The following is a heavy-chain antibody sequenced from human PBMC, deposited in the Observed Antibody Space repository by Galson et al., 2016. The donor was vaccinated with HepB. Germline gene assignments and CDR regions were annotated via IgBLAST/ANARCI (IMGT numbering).Heavy chain of an antibody. J-gene: IGHJ3*01. CDR1: GFSFSTYA. D-gene: IGHD2-21*02. CDR2: MSGSTNIP. Sequence: SLRLSCAASGFSFSTYAMTWVRQAPGKGLDWISAMSGSTNIPYYADSVKGRFTISRDNSRNTLYLQMTSLRAEDTAIYYCAKTGKWDNGDFSGDAFDFWGQGTLVTVSS. V-gene: IGHV3-23*01. CDR3: AKTGKWDNGDFSGDAFDF.